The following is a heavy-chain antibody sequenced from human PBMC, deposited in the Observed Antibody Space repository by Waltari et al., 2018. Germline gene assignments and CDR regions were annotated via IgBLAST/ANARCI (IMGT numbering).Heavy chain of an antibody. CDR1: GFTFSSYA. CDR2: ISSNGGST. J-gene: IGHJ6*03. V-gene: IGHV3-64*01. Sequence: EVQLVESGGGLVQPGGSLRLSCAASGFTFSSYAMHWVRQAPGKGLEYVSAISSNGGSTYYANSGKGRFTISRDNSKNTLYLQMGSLRAEDMAVYYCARDLSGADFWRGYMDVWGKGTTVTVSS. D-gene: IGHD3-3*01. CDR3: ARDLSGADFWRGYMDV.